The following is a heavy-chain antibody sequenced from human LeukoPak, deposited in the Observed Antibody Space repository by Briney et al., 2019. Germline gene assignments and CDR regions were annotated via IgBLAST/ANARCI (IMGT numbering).Heavy chain of an antibody. CDR3: ARDRHVVDTAMVAAYYFDY. V-gene: IGHV4-31*03. Sequence: SETLSLTCTVSGGSISSGGYYWSRIRQHPGKGLEWIGYIYYSGSTYYNPSLKSRVTISVDTSKNQFSLKLSSVTAADTAVYYCARDRHVVDTAMVAAYYFDYWGQGTLVTVSS. CDR2: IYYSGST. CDR1: GGSISSGGYY. J-gene: IGHJ4*02. D-gene: IGHD5-18*01.